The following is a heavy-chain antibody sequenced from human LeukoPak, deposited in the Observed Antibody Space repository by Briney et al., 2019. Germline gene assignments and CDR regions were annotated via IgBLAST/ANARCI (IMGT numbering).Heavy chain of an antibody. J-gene: IGHJ4*02. V-gene: IGHV5-51*01. D-gene: IGHD6-13*01. CDR2: IDPGDSHA. CDR3: ARHGVGAGLAAAYI. Sequence: GESLKISCKGSGYNFSNYGIGCVRQMPGKGLEWMGLIDPGDSHAIYSPSFQGQVTISADKSISAAYLQWSSLKASDTAMYYCARHGVGAGLAAAYIWGQGTLLTVSS. CDR1: GYNFSNYG.